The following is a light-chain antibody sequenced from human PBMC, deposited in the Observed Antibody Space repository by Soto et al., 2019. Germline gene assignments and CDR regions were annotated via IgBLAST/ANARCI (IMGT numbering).Light chain of an antibody. CDR1: SSDVGTYNL. CDR3: CSYAGSSSSI. Sequence: QSVLTQPASVSGSPGQSITISCSGTSSDVGTYNLVSWYQQYPGKAPRLMIYEVTKRPSGVSNRFSGSKSGNTASLTISGLQPEDDADYYCCSYAGSSSSIFGTGTKLTVL. CDR2: EVT. V-gene: IGLV2-23*02. J-gene: IGLJ1*01.